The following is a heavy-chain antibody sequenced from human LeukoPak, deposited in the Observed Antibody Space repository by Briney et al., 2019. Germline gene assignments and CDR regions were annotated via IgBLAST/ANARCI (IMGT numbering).Heavy chain of an antibody. D-gene: IGHD5-18*01. J-gene: IGHJ4*02. CDR1: GGTFSSYT. Sequence: GASVKVSCKASGGTFSSYTISWVRQAPGQGLEWMGRIIPILGIANYAQKFQGRVTITADKSTSTAHMELSSLRSEDTAVYYCAREDSWIQLSYWGQGTLVTVSS. V-gene: IGHV1-69*04. CDR3: AREDSWIQLSY. CDR2: IIPILGIA.